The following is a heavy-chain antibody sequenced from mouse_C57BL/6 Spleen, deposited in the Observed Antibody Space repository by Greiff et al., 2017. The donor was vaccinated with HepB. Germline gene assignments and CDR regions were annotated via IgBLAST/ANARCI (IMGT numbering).Heavy chain of an antibody. CDR2: ISSGGSYT. V-gene: IGHV5-6*01. CDR3: ARQKGASRYSNYDAMDY. CDR1: GFTFSSYG. D-gene: IGHD2-5*01. J-gene: IGHJ4*01. Sequence: EVMLVESGGDLVKPGGSLKLSCAASGFTFSSYGMSWVRQTPDKRLEWVATISSGGSYTYYPDSVKGRFTISRDNAKNTLYLQMSSLKSEDTAMYYCARQKGASRYSNYDAMDYWGQGTSVTVSS.